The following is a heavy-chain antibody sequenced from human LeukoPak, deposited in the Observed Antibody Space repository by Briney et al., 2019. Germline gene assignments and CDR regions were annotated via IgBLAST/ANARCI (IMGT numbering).Heavy chain of an antibody. Sequence: PPETLSLTCTVSGGSISSYYWSWIRQPPGKGLEWIGYIYYSGSTNYNPSLKSRVTISVDTSKNQFSLKLSSVTAADTAVYYCARINYYDSSGYIDYWGQGTLVTVSS. CDR1: GGSISSYY. CDR2: IYYSGST. V-gene: IGHV4-59*01. D-gene: IGHD3-22*01. J-gene: IGHJ4*02. CDR3: ARINYYDSSGYIDY.